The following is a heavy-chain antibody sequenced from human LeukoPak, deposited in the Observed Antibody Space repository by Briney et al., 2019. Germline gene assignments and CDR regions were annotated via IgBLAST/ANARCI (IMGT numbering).Heavy chain of an antibody. CDR2: IYSGGST. CDR1: GGSFSGYY. CDR3: ARDPNAYGDYYYYGMDV. D-gene: IGHD4-17*01. J-gene: IGHJ6*02. Sequence: ETLSLTCAVYGGSFSGYYMSWVRQAPGKGLEWVSVIYSGGSTYYADSVKGRFTISRDNSKNTLYLQMNSLRAEDTAVYYCARDPNAYGDYYYYGMDVWGQGTTVTVSS. V-gene: IGHV3-53*05.